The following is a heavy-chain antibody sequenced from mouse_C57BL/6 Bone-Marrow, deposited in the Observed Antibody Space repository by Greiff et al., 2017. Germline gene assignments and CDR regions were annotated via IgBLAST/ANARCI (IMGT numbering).Heavy chain of an antibody. J-gene: IGHJ1*03. V-gene: IGHV5-12*01. CDR1: GFTFSDYY. CDR2: ISNGGGST. D-gene: IGHD1-1*01. Sequence: EVQVVESGGGLVQPGGSLTLSCAASGFTFSDYYMYWVRQTPEKRLEWVAYISNGGGSTYYPDTVKGRFTISRDNAKNTLYLQMSRLKSEDTAMYYCARHPYYYGSSYGYFDVWGTGTTVTVSS. CDR3: ARHPYYYGSSYGYFDV.